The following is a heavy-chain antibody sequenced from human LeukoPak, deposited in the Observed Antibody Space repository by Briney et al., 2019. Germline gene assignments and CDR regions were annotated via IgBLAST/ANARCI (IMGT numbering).Heavy chain of an antibody. J-gene: IGHJ4*02. CDR2: ISGSGGSI. Sequence: GGSLRLSCAASGFTFSSYAMSWVRQAPGKGLEWVSAISGSGGSIYYADSVKGRFTISRDSSKDTLYLQMNSLRAEDTAVYYCARERSGSLDYWGQGTLVTVSS. V-gene: IGHV3-23*01. CDR1: GFTFSSYA. D-gene: IGHD1-26*01. CDR3: ARERSGSLDY.